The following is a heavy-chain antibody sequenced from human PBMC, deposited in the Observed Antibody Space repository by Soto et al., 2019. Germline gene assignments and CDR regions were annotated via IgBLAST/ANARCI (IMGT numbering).Heavy chain of an antibody. J-gene: IGHJ4*02. CDR1: GFSLSYSGVG. CDR2: IYWDDDK. Sequence: QITLKESGPTLVKPTEPLTLTCTFSGFSLSYSGVGVAWIRQPPGKALEWLALIYWDDDKRYTPSLKTSLTSTKDTAKNQVVLTVTNMEPGDSGKYYCSRGRWEGIGTRIRVHWVQSALVTVSS. CDR3: SRGRWEGIGTRIRVH. V-gene: IGHV2-5*02. D-gene: IGHD3-3*02.